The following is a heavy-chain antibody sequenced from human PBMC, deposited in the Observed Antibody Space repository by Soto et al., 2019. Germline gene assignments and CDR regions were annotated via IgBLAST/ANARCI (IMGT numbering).Heavy chain of an antibody. CDR3: ARGLVRRLAIY. D-gene: IGHD6-19*01. CDR2: ISSSSSTI. Sequence: EVQLVESGGGLVQPGGSLRLSCAASGFTFSSYSMNWVRQAPGKGLEWVSYISSSSSTIYYADSVKGRFTISRDNAKNSLYLQMNSLRAEDTAVYYCARGLVRRLAIYWGQGTLVTVSS. V-gene: IGHV3-48*01. CDR1: GFTFSSYS. J-gene: IGHJ4*02.